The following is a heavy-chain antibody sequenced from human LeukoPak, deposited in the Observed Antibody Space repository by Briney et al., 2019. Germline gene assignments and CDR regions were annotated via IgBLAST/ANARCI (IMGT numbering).Heavy chain of an antibody. CDR3: AKDGNAGYAFDI. J-gene: IGHJ3*02. V-gene: IGHV3-23*01. CDR1: GFTFRSYA. Sequence: GGSLRLSCAASGFTFRSYAMSWARLAPGKGLEWVSTISGSGGGTWYPDSVKGRFTISRDNSKNTLWLHMTSLRAEDTAVYYCAKDGNAGYAFDIWGQGTMVTVSS. CDR2: ISGSGGGT. D-gene: IGHD1-1*01.